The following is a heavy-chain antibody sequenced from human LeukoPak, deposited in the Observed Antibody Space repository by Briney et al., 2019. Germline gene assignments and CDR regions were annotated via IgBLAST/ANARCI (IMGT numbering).Heavy chain of an antibody. Sequence: GGSLRLSCAASGFTFSSYAMSWVRRAPGKGLEWVSAMSGSDGSTYYADSVKGRFTVSRDNSKNSLYLQMKSLRADDTAVYYCAKHFYDSSGYSRWGQGVLVTVSS. CDR2: MSGSDGST. V-gene: IGHV3-23*01. D-gene: IGHD3-22*01. CDR3: AKHFYDSSGYSR. CDR1: GFTFSSYA. J-gene: IGHJ4*02.